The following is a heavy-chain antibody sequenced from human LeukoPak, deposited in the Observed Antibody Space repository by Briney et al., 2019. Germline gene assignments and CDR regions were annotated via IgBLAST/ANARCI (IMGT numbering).Heavy chain of an antibody. D-gene: IGHD3-22*01. V-gene: IGHV3-48*01. J-gene: IGHJ3*02. CDR2: TSASSQTI. CDR1: GLTFHSYT. CDR3: VTDYYDSSGYYAFHI. Sequence: PGGSLRLSCAGSGLTFHSYTMNWVRQSPGRGLEWVAYTSASSQTIYYAASVEGRFTISRDNAKRSLYLQMTSLRAEDTAVYYCVTDYYDSSGYYAFHIWGQGTLVTVSS.